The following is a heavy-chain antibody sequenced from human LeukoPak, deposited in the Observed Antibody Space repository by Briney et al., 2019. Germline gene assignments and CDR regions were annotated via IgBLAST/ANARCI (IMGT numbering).Heavy chain of an antibody. Sequence: GGSLRLSCAASGFTFSTYTMNWVRQAPGKWLEWVSFISSSSSYMYDADAVKGRFTISRDNTKKSLYLQMNSLRPEDTAAHYCAKDLRIRAGVPDYWGQGTLVTVSS. V-gene: IGHV3-21*01. CDR2: ISSSSSYM. CDR3: AKDLRIRAGVPDY. J-gene: IGHJ4*02. D-gene: IGHD2-8*01. CDR1: GFTFSTYT.